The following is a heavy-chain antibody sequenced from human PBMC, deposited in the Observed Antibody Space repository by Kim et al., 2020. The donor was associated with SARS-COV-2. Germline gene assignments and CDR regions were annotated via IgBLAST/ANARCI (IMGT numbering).Heavy chain of an antibody. Sequence: AASRKGRFTTPRDNSENTLYLQMNRLRAEDTAVYYCAKHMTGAANFDDWGQGTLVTVSS. J-gene: IGHJ4*02. D-gene: IGHD6-13*01. V-gene: IGHV3-23*01. CDR3: AKHMTGAANFDD.